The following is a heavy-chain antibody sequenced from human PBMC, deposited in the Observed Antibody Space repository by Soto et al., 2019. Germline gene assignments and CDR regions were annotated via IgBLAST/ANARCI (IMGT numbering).Heavy chain of an antibody. J-gene: IGHJ4*02. CDR3: ARDSSGWYRGAYFDY. D-gene: IGHD6-19*01. CDR1: GFTFSSYG. V-gene: IGHV3-33*01. Sequence: GGSLRLSCAASGFTFSSYGMHWVRQAPGKGLEWVAVIWYDGSNKYYADSVKGRFTISRGNSKNTLYLQMNSLRAEDTAVYYCARDSSGWYRGAYFDYWGQGTLVTVSS. CDR2: IWYDGSNK.